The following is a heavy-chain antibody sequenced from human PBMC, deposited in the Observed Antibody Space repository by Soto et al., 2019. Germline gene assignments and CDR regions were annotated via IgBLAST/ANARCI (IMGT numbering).Heavy chain of an antibody. Sequence: GGSLRLSCAASGFTFSSYWMSWVRQAPGKGLEWVANIKQDGSEKYYVDSVKGRFTISRDNAKNSLYLQMNSLRAEDTAVYYCARDLGYYDILTGYLINWFDPWGQGTLVTVSS. CDR3: ARDLGYYDILTGYLINWFDP. CDR1: GFTFSSYW. CDR2: IKQDGSEK. D-gene: IGHD3-9*01. V-gene: IGHV3-7*01. J-gene: IGHJ5*02.